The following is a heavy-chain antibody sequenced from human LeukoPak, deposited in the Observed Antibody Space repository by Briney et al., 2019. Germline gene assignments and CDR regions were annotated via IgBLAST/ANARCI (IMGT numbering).Heavy chain of an antibody. CDR3: ARVDIVVVVAATKSGYYFDY. Sequence: GGSLRLSCAASGFTFSSYSMNWVRQAPGKGLEWVSSISSSSSYIYYADSVKGRFTISRDNAKNSLYLQMNSLRAEDTAVYYCARVDIVVVVAATKSGYYFDYWGQGTLVTVSS. CDR1: GFTFSSYS. CDR2: ISSSSSYI. V-gene: IGHV3-21*01. D-gene: IGHD2-15*01. J-gene: IGHJ4*02.